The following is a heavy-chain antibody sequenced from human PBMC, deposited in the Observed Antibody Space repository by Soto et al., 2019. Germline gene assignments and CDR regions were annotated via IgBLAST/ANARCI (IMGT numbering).Heavy chain of an antibody. V-gene: IGHV3-11*01. CDR1: GFIFSDYY. D-gene: IGHD4-17*01. CDR2: ISGNGRII. CDR3: ARDFDADSRTDFDY. J-gene: IGHJ4*02. Sequence: QVQLVESGGGLVKPGGSLRLSCATSGFIFSDYYMHWIRQAPGKGLEWISYISGNGRIIQYADSAKGRFTISRDNAQNSLYLQMNSLRAEDTALYFCARDFDADSRTDFDYWGQGTLVTAS.